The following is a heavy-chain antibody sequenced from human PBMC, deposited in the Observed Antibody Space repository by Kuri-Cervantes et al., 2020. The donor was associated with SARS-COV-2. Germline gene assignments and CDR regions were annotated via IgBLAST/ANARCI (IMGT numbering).Heavy chain of an antibody. CDR3: ARESGYDVFDY. V-gene: IGHV1-2*04. CDR1: GYTFTGYY. CDR2: INPNSSGT. D-gene: IGHD5-12*01. J-gene: IGHJ4*02. Sequence: ASVKVSCKASGYTFTGYYMHWVRQAPGQGLEWMGWINPNSSGTNYAQKFQGWVTMTRDTSISTTHMELSGLRSEDTAVYYCARESGYDVFDYWGQGTLVTVSS.